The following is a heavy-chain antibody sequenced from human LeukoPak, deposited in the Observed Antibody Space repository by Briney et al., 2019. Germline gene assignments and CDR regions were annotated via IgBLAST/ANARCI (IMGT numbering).Heavy chain of an antibody. J-gene: IGHJ4*02. CDR1: GFTFSSYA. D-gene: IGHD6-13*01. CDR3: GWGGSWYQGYFNY. Sequence: PGGSLRLSCAASGFTFSSYAMSWVRQAPGKGLEWVSAISGSGGSTYYADSVKGRFTISRDNSKNTLYLQMNSLRAEDTAVYYCGWGGSWYQGYFNYWGQGMLVTVSS. V-gene: IGHV3-23*01. CDR2: ISGSGGST.